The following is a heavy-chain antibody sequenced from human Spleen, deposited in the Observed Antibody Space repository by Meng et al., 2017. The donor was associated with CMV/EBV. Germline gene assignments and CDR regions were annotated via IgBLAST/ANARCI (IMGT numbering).Heavy chain of an antibody. CDR2: INPNSGGS. Sequence: ASVKVSCKASGYTFNGYYIHWVRQAPGQGLEWMGWINPNSGGSNFAEKFQGRVTMTRDTSISTAYMELSRLASDDSAVYYCARDHCTSSTCYKDYWGQGTLVTVSS. J-gene: IGHJ4*02. CDR3: ARDHCTSSTCYKDY. CDR1: GYTFNGYY. D-gene: IGHD2-2*02. V-gene: IGHV1-2*02.